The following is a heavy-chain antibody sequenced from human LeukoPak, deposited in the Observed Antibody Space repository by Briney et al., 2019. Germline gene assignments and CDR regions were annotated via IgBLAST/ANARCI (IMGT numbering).Heavy chain of an antibody. D-gene: IGHD1-14*01. CDR1: GYTFTSYY. CDR2: INPSGGST. Sequence: ASVKVSCKASGYTFTSYYMHWVRQAPGQGLEWMGIINPSGGSTSYAQKFQGRVTITADKSTSTAYMELSSLRSEDTAVYYCAFAPNPRYYFDYWGQGTLVTVSS. J-gene: IGHJ4*02. CDR3: AFAPNPRYYFDY. V-gene: IGHV1-46*01.